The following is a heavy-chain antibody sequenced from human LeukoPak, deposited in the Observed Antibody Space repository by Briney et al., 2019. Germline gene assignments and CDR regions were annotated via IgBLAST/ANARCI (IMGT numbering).Heavy chain of an antibody. V-gene: IGHV3-33*01. Sequence: PGGSLRLSCAASGFTFRSYAMHWVRQAPGKGLEWVAVIWYDGSKEYYADSVKGRFTISRDNSKNTLYLQVNSLRAEDTAVYFCARDLEDYNNYGEMAIWGQGTLVTVSS. CDR3: ARDLEDYNNYGEMAI. D-gene: IGHD4-11*01. CDR1: GFTFRSYA. J-gene: IGHJ4*02. CDR2: IWYDGSKE.